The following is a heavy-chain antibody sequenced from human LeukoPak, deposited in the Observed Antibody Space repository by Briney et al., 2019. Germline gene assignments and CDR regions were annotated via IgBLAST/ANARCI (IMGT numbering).Heavy chain of an antibody. CDR3: ARESGGGVLGYFDL. D-gene: IGHD3-10*01. V-gene: IGHV3-72*01. CDR2: TRNKANSYTT. Sequence: GGSLRLSCAASGFTFSDHCMDWVRQAPGKGLEWVGRTRNKANSYTTEYAASVKGRFTISRDDSKKSLYLQMNSLKTEDTAMYYCARESGGGVLGYFDLWGRGTLVSVSS. J-gene: IGHJ2*01. CDR1: GFTFSDHC.